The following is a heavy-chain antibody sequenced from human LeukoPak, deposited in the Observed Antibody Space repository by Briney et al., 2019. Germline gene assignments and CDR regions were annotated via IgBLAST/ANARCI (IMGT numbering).Heavy chain of an antibody. CDR3: ARHIGRYSSSWYNWFDP. Sequence: SETLSLTCAVYGGSFSGYYWSWIRQPPGKGLEWIGEINHSGSTNYNPSLKSRVTISVDTSKNQFSLKLSSVTAADTAVYYRARHIGRYSSSWYNWFDPWGQGTLVTVSS. V-gene: IGHV4-34*01. CDR1: GGSFSGYY. J-gene: IGHJ5*02. CDR2: INHSGST. D-gene: IGHD6-13*01.